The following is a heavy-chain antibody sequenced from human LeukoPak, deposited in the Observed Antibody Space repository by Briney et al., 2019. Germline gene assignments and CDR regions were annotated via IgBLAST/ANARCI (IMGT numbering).Heavy chain of an antibody. Sequence: ASVKVSCKASGYTFTSYGISWVRQAPGQGLEWMGWISAYNGNTNYAQKLRGRVTMTTDTSTSTAYMELRSLRSDDTAVYYCARERAAAGPPDWFDPWGQGTLVTVSS. CDR1: GYTFTSYG. CDR3: ARERAAAGPPDWFDP. CDR2: ISAYNGNT. J-gene: IGHJ5*02. V-gene: IGHV1-18*01. D-gene: IGHD6-13*01.